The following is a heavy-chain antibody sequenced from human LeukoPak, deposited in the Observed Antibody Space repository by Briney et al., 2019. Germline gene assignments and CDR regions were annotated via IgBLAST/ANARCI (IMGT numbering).Heavy chain of an antibody. Sequence: SETLSLTCTVSGGSISSYYWSWIRQPAGKGLEWIGRIYTSGSTNYNPSLKSRVTMSVDTSKNQFSLKLSSVTAADTAVYYCARDTGALLWFGEQYLGAFDIWGQGTMVTVSS. CDR2: IYTSGST. V-gene: IGHV4-4*07. CDR3: ARDTGALLWFGEQYLGAFDI. CDR1: GGSISSYY. J-gene: IGHJ3*02. D-gene: IGHD3-10*01.